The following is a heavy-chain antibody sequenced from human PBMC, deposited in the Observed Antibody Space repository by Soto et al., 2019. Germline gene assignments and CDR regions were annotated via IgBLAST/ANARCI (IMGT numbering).Heavy chain of an antibody. D-gene: IGHD5-12*01. V-gene: IGHV3-30-3*01. CDR2: ILYDGSNK. CDR1: GVTFSSYA. J-gene: IGHJ4*02. CDR3: ASLDGYNYVEGLSHAGLDY. Sequence: QPGGSLWLSSAASGVTFSSYAIDCVRQDPGKGLERVAVILYDGSNKYYADSVKGRFTISRDNSKNTLYLQMNSLRAEDTAVYYCASLDGYNYVEGLSHAGLDYWGQGTLVTVSS.